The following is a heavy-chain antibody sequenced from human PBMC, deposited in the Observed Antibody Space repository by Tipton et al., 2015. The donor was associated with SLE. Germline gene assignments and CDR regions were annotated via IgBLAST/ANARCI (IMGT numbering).Heavy chain of an antibody. CDR1: GFTFSDYY. J-gene: IGHJ6*02. CDR3: ARGQAGPDYYYYYGMDV. V-gene: IGHV3-11*04. CDR2: ISSSGSTI. D-gene: IGHD6-19*01. Sequence: GSLRLSCAASGFTFSDYYMSWIRQAPGKGLDWVSYISSSGSTIYYADSVKGRFTISRDNAKNSLYLQMNSLRAEDTAVYYCARGQAGPDYYYYYGMDVWGQGTTVTVSS.